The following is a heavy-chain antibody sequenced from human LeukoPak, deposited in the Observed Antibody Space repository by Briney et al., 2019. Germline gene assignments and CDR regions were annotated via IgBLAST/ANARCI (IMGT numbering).Heavy chain of an antibody. D-gene: IGHD3-22*01. CDR2: ISYDGSNK. CDR3: ARVGLYDSSGYLDY. V-gene: IGHV3-30*04. Sequence: GRSLRLSCAASGFTFSSYAMHWVRQAPGKGLEWVAVISYDGSNKYYADSVKGRFTISRDNYKNTLYLQMNSLRAEDTAVYYCARVGLYDSSGYLDYWGQGTLVTVSS. J-gene: IGHJ4*02. CDR1: GFTFSSYA.